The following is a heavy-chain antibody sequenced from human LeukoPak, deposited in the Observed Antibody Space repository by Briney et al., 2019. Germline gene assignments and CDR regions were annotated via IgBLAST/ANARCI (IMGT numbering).Heavy chain of an antibody. Sequence: ASVKVSCKASGYTFTGFYIHWVPPAPGQGLEWMGWINPKSGGTNYAQRFQGRVTITTDESTSTAYMELSRLRSEDTAVYYCARDGDGNWFDPWGQGTLVPVFS. J-gene: IGHJ5*02. V-gene: IGHV1-2*02. CDR1: GYTFTGFY. D-gene: IGHD4-17*01. CDR2: INPKSGGT. CDR3: ARDGDGNWFDP.